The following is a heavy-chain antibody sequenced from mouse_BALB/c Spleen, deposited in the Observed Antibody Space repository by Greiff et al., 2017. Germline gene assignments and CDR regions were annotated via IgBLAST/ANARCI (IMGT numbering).Heavy chain of an antibody. V-gene: IGHV1-4*01. D-gene: IGHD1-1*01. J-gene: IGHJ3*01. CDR1: GYTFTSYT. CDR2: INPSSGYT. Sequence: VQLQQSGAELARPGASVKMSCKASGYTFTSYTMHWVKQRPGQGLEWIGYINPSSGYTNYNQKFKDKATLTADKSSSTAYMQLSSLTSEDSAVYYCARHITTVVAPFAYWGQGTLVTVSA. CDR3: ARHITTVVAPFAY.